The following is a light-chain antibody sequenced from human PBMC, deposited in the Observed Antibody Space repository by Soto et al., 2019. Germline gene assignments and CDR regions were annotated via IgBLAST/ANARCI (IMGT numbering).Light chain of an antibody. J-gene: IGLJ1*01. V-gene: IGLV2-14*01. CDR1: SSDLAICNY. CDR2: QCT. Sequence: QSVLTRPPSAASTPGQRVTIPYTGTSSDLAICNYVSWYHHHPGNSPKHMMYQCTNRPSGDCNRFLGSASGKTASLTLSGLQAEDEAGYSCSSYTDSSNYVFGSGTKVTVL. CDR3: SSYTDSSNYV.